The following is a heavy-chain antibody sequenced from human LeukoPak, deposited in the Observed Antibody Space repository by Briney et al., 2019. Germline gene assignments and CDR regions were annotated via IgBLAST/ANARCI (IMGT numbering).Heavy chain of an antibody. CDR3: AKEGNYYGSGSIPYYFDY. CDR2: ISYDGSNK. V-gene: IGHV3-30*18. CDR1: GFTFSSYG. J-gene: IGHJ4*02. D-gene: IGHD3-10*01. Sequence: PGGSLRLSCAASGFTFSSYGMHWVRQAPGKGLEWVSVISYDGSNKYYADSVKGRFTIFRDNSKNTLYLQMNSLRAEDTAVYYCAKEGNYYGSGSIPYYFDYWGQGTLVTVSS.